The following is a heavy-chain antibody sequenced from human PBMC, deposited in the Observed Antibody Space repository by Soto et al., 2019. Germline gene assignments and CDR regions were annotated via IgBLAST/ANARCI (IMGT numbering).Heavy chain of an antibody. CDR1: GGTFSSYA. V-gene: IGHV1-69*06. J-gene: IGHJ6*02. Sequence: SVKVSCKASGGTFSSYAISWVRQAPGQGLEWMGGIIPIFGTANYAQKFQGRVTITADKSTSTAYMELSSLRSEDTAVYYCARDTIAAAGTRTAYYYYYYGMDVWGQGTTVTVSS. CDR3: ARDTIAAAGTRTAYYYYYYGMDV. D-gene: IGHD6-13*01. CDR2: IIPIFGTA.